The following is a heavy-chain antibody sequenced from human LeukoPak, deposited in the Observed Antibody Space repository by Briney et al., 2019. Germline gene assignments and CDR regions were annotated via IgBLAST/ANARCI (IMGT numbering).Heavy chain of an antibody. D-gene: IGHD3-9*01. CDR3: ARDPPYYDILTGYPRYGMDV. CDR1: GFTFSSYS. Sequence: GGSLRHSCAASGFTFSSYSMNWVRQAPGKGLEWVSSISSSSSYIYYADSVKGRFTISRDNAKNSLYLQMNSLRAEDTAVYYCARDPPYYDILTGYPRYGMDVWGKGTTVTVSS. V-gene: IGHV3-21*04. CDR2: ISSSSSYI. J-gene: IGHJ6*04.